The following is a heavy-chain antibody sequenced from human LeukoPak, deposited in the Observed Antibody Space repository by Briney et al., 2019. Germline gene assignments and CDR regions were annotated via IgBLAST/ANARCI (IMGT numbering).Heavy chain of an antibody. V-gene: IGHV3-30*04. CDR3: ARPIMVRGVILGSGVDY. CDR2: ISYDGSNK. D-gene: IGHD3-10*01. Sequence: GGSLRLSCAASGFTFSSYAMHWVRQAPGKGLEWVAVISYDGSNKYYADSVKGRFTISRDNPKNTLYLQMNSLRAEDTAVYYCARPIMVRGVILGSGVDYWGQGTLVTVSS. CDR1: GFTFSSYA. J-gene: IGHJ4*02.